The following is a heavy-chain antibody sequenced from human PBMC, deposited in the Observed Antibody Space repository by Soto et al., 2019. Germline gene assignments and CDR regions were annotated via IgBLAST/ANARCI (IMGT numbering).Heavy chain of an antibody. J-gene: IGHJ4*02. V-gene: IGHV3-23*01. CDR3: AKVNSIVGDGDHDY. CDR2: ISSSGDIP. CDR1: GFTFTTYA. Sequence: EVQLLESGGGLVQPGGSLRLSCAASGFTFTTYAMSWVRQPPGKGLEWVSGISSSGDIPYYADSVKGRFTISRDQSKKTVYLQMNNLRAEDTALYYCAKVNSIVGDGDHDYWGQGTLVSVSS. D-gene: IGHD4-17*01.